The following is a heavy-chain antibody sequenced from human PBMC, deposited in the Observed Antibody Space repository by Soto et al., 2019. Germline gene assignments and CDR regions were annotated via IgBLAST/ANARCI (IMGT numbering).Heavy chain of an antibody. D-gene: IGHD3-10*01. Sequence: QVQLVQSGAEVKKPGSSVKVSCKASGCTFSSYAISWVRQAPGQGHEWMGGIIPIVGTANYAQTFQGRVTIPADKPTSQAYIELSSLRSADKDVYYCAGRFGSVPTELSTYYYYGMDVWGQGTTVTVSS. CDR3: AGRFGSVPTELSTYYYYGMDV. V-gene: IGHV1-69*06. CDR1: GCTFSSYA. J-gene: IGHJ6*02. CDR2: IIPIVGTA.